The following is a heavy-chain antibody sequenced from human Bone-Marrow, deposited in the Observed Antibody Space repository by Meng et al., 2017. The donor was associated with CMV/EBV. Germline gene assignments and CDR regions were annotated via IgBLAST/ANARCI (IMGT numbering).Heavy chain of an antibody. CDR1: GGTFSSYA. D-gene: IGHD2-21*01. CDR2: IIPILGIA. J-gene: IGHJ4*02. Sequence: SVKVSCKASGGTFSSYAISWVRQAPGQGLEWMGGIIPILGIANYAQKFQGRVTITADKSTSTAYMELSSLRSEETAVYYCARYCGGDCYPMGGFDYWGQGTLVTVSS. CDR3: ARYCGGDCYPMGGFDY. V-gene: IGHV1-69*10.